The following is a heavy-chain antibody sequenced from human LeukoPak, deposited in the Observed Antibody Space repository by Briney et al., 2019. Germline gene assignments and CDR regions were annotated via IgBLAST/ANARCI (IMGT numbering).Heavy chain of an antibody. D-gene: IGHD6-13*01. CDR1: GFTFSNYA. Sequence: PGGSLRLSCAASGFTFSNYAMSWVRQAPGKGLEWVSSISSSSSYIYYADSVKGRFTISRDNAKNSLYLQMNSLRAEDTAVYYCARDGYSNSWYGNWFDPWGQGTLVTVSS. V-gene: IGHV3-21*01. CDR3: ARDGYSNSWYGNWFDP. J-gene: IGHJ5*02. CDR2: ISSSSSYI.